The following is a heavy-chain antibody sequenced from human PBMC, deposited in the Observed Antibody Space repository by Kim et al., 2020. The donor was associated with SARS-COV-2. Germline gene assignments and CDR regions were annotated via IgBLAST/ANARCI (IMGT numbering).Heavy chain of an antibody. J-gene: IGHJ4*02. CDR3: ARGHLGELSSNDY. V-gene: IGHV3-74*01. Sequence: AAPVKCRLTISRDTAKHTLYLQMNSLRAEDTAVYYCARGHLGELSSNDYWGQGTLVTVSS. D-gene: IGHD3-16*02.